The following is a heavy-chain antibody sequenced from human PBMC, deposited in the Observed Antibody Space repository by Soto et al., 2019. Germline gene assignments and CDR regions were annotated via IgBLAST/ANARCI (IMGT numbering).Heavy chain of an antibody. CDR2: IIPIFGTA. Sequence: ASVKVSCKASGGTFSSYAISWVRQAPGQGLEWMGGIIPIFGTANYAQKFQGRVTMTTDTSTSTAYMEVKSLRSDDTAVHYCARDANSDSSGYYSDYWGQGTLVTVSS. D-gene: IGHD3-22*01. V-gene: IGHV1-69*05. CDR1: GGTFSSYA. CDR3: ARDANSDSSGYYSDY. J-gene: IGHJ4*02.